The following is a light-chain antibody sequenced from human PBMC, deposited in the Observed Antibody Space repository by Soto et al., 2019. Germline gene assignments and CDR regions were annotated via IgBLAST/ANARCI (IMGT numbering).Light chain of an antibody. Sequence: EIVLTQSPGTLSLSPGERATLSCRASQSVSSSYLAWYQQKPGQAPRLLIYSASTRATGIPARFSGSGSGTGFTLSISSLQSDDFAVYYCQQYNDWPPAWTFGQGTKVDIK. CDR1: QSVSSSY. CDR2: SAS. CDR3: QQYNDWPPAWT. J-gene: IGKJ1*01. V-gene: IGKV3-15*01.